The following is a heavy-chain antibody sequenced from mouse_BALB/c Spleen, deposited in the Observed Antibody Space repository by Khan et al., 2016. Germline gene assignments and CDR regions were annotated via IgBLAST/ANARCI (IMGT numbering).Heavy chain of an antibody. CDR2: ISYSGST. D-gene: IGHD2-12*01. CDR1: GYSITSDYA. CDR3: ASRYYNYDDAMDY. J-gene: IGHJ4*01. V-gene: IGHV3-2*02. Sequence: EVQLQESGPGLVKPSQSLSLTCTVTGYSITSDYAWNWIRQFPGNKLEWMGYISYSGSTSYNPSLQSRISITRDTSKNQFFLQLHSVTTEDKATYYYASRYYNYDDAMDYWGRGTSVTV.